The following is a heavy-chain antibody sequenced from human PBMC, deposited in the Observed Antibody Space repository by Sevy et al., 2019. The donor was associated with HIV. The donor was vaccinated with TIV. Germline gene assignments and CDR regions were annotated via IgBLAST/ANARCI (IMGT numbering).Heavy chain of an antibody. D-gene: IGHD2-2*01. J-gene: IGHJ6*03. Sequence: GGSLRLSCAASGFTFSSYSMNWVRQAPGKGLEWVSSISSSSSYIYYADSVKGRFTISRDNANNSLYLQMNSLRAEDTALCYCTRGGCTPTSCYLMDVWGKGTTVTVSS. CDR3: TRGGCTPTSCYLMDV. V-gene: IGHV3-21*06. CDR2: ISSSSSYI. CDR1: GFTFSSYS.